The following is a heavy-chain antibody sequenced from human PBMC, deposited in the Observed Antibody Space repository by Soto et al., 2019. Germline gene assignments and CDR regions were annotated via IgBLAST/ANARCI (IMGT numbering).Heavy chain of an antibody. D-gene: IGHD1-26*01. CDR1: GGSITGSSYY. J-gene: IGHJ5*02. CDR3: ATQEVGGSYVYTFDP. Sequence: QLHLRESGPGLVKPSETLSLTCTVSGGSITGSSYYWGWIRQPPGKGLEWIGSIYYSGSTYYNPSLKSRVTISVDTLKNQFSLKLSSVTAADTAVYYCATQEVGGSYVYTFDPWGLGTLVTVSS. V-gene: IGHV4-39*01. CDR2: IYYSGST.